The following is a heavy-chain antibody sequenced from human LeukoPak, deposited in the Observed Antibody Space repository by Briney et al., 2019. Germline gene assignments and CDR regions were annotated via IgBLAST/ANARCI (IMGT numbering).Heavy chain of an antibody. Sequence: GRSLRLSCAASGFTFSSYGMHWVRQAPGKGLEWVAVIWFDGFNKYYADSVKGRFTISRDNSENTLYLQMNSLRAEDTAVYYCARNWGDHFDWLHDYWGQGTLVTVSS. CDR3: ARNWGDHFDWLHDY. CDR1: GFTFSSYG. D-gene: IGHD3-9*01. J-gene: IGHJ4*02. CDR2: IWFDGFNK. V-gene: IGHV3-33*01.